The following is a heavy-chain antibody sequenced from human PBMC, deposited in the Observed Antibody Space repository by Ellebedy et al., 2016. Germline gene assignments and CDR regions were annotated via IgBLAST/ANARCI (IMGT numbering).Heavy chain of an antibody. J-gene: IGHJ3*02. V-gene: IGHV1-69*13. CDR3: ARGVDSGDGDAFDI. CDR2: IIPIFGTA. CDR1: GGTFSSYA. D-gene: IGHD5-24*01. Sequence: SVKVSXKASGGTFSSYAISWVRQAPGQGLEWMGGIIPIFGTANYAQKFQGRVTITADESTSTAYMELSSLRSEDTAVYYCARGVDSGDGDAFDIWGQGTMVTVSS.